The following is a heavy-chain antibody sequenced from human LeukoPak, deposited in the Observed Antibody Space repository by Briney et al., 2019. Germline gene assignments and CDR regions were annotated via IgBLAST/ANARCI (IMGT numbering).Heavy chain of an antibody. D-gene: IGHD3-3*01. V-gene: IGHV4-39*01. CDR1: GGSISSSSYY. J-gene: IGHJ6*03. CDR2: IYYSGST. CDR3: ARLRGGYYRYYYYYMDV. Sequence: SETLSLTCTVSGGSISSSSYYWGWIRQPPGKGLEWIGSIYYSGSTYYNPSLKSRVTISVDTSKNQFSLKLISVTAADTAVYHCARLRGGYYRYYYYYMDVWGKGTTVTVSS.